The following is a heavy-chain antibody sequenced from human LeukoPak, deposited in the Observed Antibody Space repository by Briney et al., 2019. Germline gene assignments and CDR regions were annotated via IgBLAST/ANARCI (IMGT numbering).Heavy chain of an antibody. V-gene: IGHV4-61*02. D-gene: IGHD3-3*01. J-gene: IGHJ6*04. Sequence: SETLSLTCTVSGGSISSGDYYWSWIRQPAGKGLEWIGRIYTSGSTNYNPSLKSRVTISVDTSKNQFSLKLSSVTAADTAVYYCARNPTIFGVVTPDVWGKGTTVTVSS. CDR3: ARNPTIFGVVTPDV. CDR1: GGSISSGDYY. CDR2: IYTSGST.